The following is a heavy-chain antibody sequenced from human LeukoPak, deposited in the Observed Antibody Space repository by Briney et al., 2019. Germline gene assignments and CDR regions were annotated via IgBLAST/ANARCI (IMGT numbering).Heavy chain of an antibody. CDR2: IYTSAST. J-gene: IGHJ3*02. D-gene: IGHD3-9*01. V-gene: IGHV4-4*07. CDR1: GVSMSSHY. CDR3: AIAKDVLTPTDGFSI. Sequence: SDTLSLTCTVSGVSMSSHYGSWLRHPAGKGLEWMGRIYTSASTNYNPSRKGRVTLSADKPKNQSSLSLSSVPSSRAGLYYCAIAKDVLTPTDGFSIWGQGRMLTVSS.